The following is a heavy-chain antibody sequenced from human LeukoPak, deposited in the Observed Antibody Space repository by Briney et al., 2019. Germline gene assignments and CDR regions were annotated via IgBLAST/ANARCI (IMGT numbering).Heavy chain of an antibody. D-gene: IGHD3-10*01. J-gene: IGHJ6*03. V-gene: IGHV7-4-1*02. CDR3: ARDLGSGSYGGYYYYYMDV. Sequence: ASVKVSCKASGYTFTSYAMNWVRQAPGQGLEWMGWINANTGNPTYAQGFTGRFVFSLDTSVSTAYLQISSLKAEDTAVYYCARDLGSGSYGGYYYYYMDVWGKGTTVTVSS. CDR2: INANTGNP. CDR1: GYTFTSYA.